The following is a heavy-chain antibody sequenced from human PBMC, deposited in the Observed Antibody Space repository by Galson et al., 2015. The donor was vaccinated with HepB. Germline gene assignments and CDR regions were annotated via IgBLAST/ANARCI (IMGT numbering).Heavy chain of an antibody. CDR3: AREQLWLSYWFDP. D-gene: IGHD5-18*01. CDR1: GGTFTSYA. CDR2: INAGNGNT. Sequence: SVKVSCKASGGTFTSYAMHWVRQAPGQRLEWMGWINAGNGNTKYSQKFQGRVTITRDTSASTAYMELSSLRSEDTAVYYCAREQLWLSYWFDPWGQGTLVTVSS. V-gene: IGHV1-3*01. J-gene: IGHJ5*02.